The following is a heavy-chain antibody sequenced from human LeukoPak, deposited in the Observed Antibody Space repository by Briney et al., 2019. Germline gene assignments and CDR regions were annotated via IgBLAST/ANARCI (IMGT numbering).Heavy chain of an antibody. Sequence: PSETLSLTCTVSGGSISSYYWSWIRQPPGKGLEWIAYIYYSGSTNYNPSLKSRVTISVDTSKNQFSLKLSSVTAADTAVYYCVTSVTVTFTPPAYWGRGALVTVSS. D-gene: IGHD3-16*02. CDR3: VTSVTVTFTPPAY. CDR2: IYYSGST. CDR1: GGSISSYY. J-gene: IGHJ4*02. V-gene: IGHV4-59*12.